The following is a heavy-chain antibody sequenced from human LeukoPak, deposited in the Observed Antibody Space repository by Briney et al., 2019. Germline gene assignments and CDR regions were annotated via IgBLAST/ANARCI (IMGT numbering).Heavy chain of an antibody. V-gene: IGHV4-61*02. CDR3: AREDRYTYGYGYYHYYMDV. CDR2: IYTSGST. J-gene: IGHJ6*03. Sequence: SQTLSLTCTVSGGSISSGNYYWTWIRQPAGKGLEWIGRIYTSGSTEDNPSLQSRVTISVDTSKNQFSLKLSSVTATDTAVYHCAREDRYTYGYGYYHYYMDVWGKGTTVTISS. CDR1: GGSISSGNYY. D-gene: IGHD5-18*01.